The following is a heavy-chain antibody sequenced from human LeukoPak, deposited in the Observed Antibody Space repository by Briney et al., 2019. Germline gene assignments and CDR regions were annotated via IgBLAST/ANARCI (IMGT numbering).Heavy chain of an antibody. CDR2: ISYDGGNK. Sequence: GSLRLSCAASGFVFTTYSLHWVRQAPGKGLEWVAIISYDGGNKYYADSVNGRFTISRDSSKNTLYLQMNSLRADDTAVYYCAREYSSGYYRTFDYWGQGTLVTVSS. CDR3: AREYSSGYYRTFDY. CDR1: GFVFTTYS. J-gene: IGHJ4*02. D-gene: IGHD3-22*01. V-gene: IGHV3-30-3*01.